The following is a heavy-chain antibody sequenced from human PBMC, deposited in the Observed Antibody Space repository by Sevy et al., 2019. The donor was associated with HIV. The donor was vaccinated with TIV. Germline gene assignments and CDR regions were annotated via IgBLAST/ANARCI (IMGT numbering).Heavy chain of an antibody. V-gene: IGHV3-23*01. Sequence: GGSLRLSCAVSGFTISRYAMSWVRQAPGKGLEWVSGISGSGGSPYYADSVKGRFTISRENSKNTLYLQMNSLRAEDTAVYYCAKAASITMIVVVSYYFDYWGQGTLVTVSS. CDR1: GFTISRYA. CDR2: ISGSGGSP. CDR3: AKAASITMIVVVSYYFDY. D-gene: IGHD3-22*01. J-gene: IGHJ4*02.